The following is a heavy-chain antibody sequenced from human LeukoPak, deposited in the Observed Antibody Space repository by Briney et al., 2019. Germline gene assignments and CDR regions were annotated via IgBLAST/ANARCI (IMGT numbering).Heavy chain of an antibody. CDR2: IYYSGST. D-gene: IGHD3-22*01. Sequence: PSETLSLTCTVSGGSISSSSYYWGWIRQPPGKGLEWIGSIYYSGSTYYNPSLKSRVTISVDTSKNQFSLKLTSVTAADTAVYYCARVTGYIVEDYFDYWGQGTLVTVSS. J-gene: IGHJ4*02. CDR1: GGSISSSSYY. V-gene: IGHV4-39*07. CDR3: ARVTGYIVEDYFDY.